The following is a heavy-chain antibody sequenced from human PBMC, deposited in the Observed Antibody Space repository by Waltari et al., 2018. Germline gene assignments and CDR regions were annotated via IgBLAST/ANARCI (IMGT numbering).Heavy chain of an antibody. D-gene: IGHD3-22*01. CDR3: AREYSSFEPIFDY. V-gene: IGHV4-34*02. CDR1: DESFNRYY. Sequence: QEVLQQWGAGLLKPSETLTVTCAVHDESFNRYYWVWIRQPPGKGLEWIGEINQSGSTNYNPSLKGRVTISLDKSKKQFSLQLTSVSAADTAVYYCAREYSSFEPIFDYWGQGTLVTVSS. CDR2: INQSGST. J-gene: IGHJ4*02.